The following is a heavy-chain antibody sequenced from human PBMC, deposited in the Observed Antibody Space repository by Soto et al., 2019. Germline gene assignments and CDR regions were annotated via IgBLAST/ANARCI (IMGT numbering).Heavy chain of an antibody. J-gene: IGHJ4*02. CDR1: GFTFDDYA. D-gene: IGHD3-22*01. V-gene: IGHV3-9*01. CDR2: ISWNSGSI. CDR3: AKGNYYDSSGYPDY. Sequence: GGSLRLSCAASGFTFDDYAMHWVRQAPGKGLEWVSGISWNSGSIGYADSVKGRFTISRDNAKNSLYLQMNSLRAEDTALYYCAKGNYYDSSGYPDYWGQRTLVTVSS.